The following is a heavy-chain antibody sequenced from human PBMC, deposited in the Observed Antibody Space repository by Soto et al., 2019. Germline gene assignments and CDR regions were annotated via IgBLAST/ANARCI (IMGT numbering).Heavy chain of an antibody. J-gene: IGHJ4*02. CDR1: GGTISSSSYY. CDR3: ARKSDALASKPPDY. Sequence: PSETLSLTCPVSGGTISSSSYYWGWIRQPPGKGLEWIASIESIGRTSYNPSLKSRVTIFVDTSKNQLSLRLKSVTVADTAVYHCARKSDALASKPPDYWGQGALVTVSS. CDR2: IESIGRT. D-gene: IGHD6-19*01. V-gene: IGHV4-39*01.